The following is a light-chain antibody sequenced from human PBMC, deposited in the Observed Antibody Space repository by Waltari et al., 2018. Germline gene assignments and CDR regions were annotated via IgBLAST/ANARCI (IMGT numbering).Light chain of an antibody. CDR1: SSNIGSNT. CDR3: ATWDDSLNAFV. Sequence: QSVLTQPPSASGTPGQRVTISCSGSSSNIGSNTVNWYQQVPGAAPKLLIYNSGERPSGGPDRFSGSESGTSASLAISGLLSADEADFYCATWDDSLNAFVFGTGTKVTVL. CDR2: NSG. V-gene: IGLV1-44*01. J-gene: IGLJ1*01.